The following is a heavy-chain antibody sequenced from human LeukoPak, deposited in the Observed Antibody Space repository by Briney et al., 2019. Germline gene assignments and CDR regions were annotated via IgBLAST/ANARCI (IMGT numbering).Heavy chain of an antibody. V-gene: IGHV3-21*01. CDR3: ARERFHGSGAPKFDY. J-gene: IGHJ4*02. CDR1: GFTFTDYS. Sequence: PGGPLRLSCAASGFTFTDYSINWVRQTPRRGLEWVSCISSTSDYIYYADSVKGRFTISRDNAKNSLYLQMNSLRAEDTAVYYCARERFHGSGAPKFDYWGQGTLVTVSS. D-gene: IGHD3-10*01. CDR2: ISSTSDYI.